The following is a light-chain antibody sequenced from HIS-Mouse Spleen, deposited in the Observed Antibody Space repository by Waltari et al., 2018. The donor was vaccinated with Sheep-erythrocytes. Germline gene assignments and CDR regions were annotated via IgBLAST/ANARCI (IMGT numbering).Light chain of an antibody. V-gene: IGLV2-8*01. Sequence: QSALTQPPSASGSPGQSVTISCTGTSSDVGGYNYVSWYQQHPGKAPKLMIYEVSKGPSGVPDRFSGSKSGNTASLTVCGLQAEDEADYYCSSYAGSNNWVFGGGTKLTVL. J-gene: IGLJ3*02. CDR2: EVS. CDR3: SSYAGSNNWV. CDR1: SSDVGGYNY.